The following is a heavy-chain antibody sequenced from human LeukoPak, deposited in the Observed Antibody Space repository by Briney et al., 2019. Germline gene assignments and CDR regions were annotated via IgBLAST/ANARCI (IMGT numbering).Heavy chain of an antibody. CDR1: GFTFSNFW. J-gene: IGHJ4*02. CDR3: ARGDDFSGDH. V-gene: IGHV3-7*04. CDR2: IHPEGNEK. D-gene: IGHD1-1*01. Sequence: GGSLRLSCAVSGFTFSNFWMSWVRQAPGRGLEWVANIHPEGNEKYHVESVKGRFTISRDNAKNLLFLQMNGLRVEDTAVYYCARGDDFSGDHWGQGTLVTVP.